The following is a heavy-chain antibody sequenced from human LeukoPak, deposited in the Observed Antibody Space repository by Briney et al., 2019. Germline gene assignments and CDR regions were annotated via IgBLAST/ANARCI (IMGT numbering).Heavy chain of an antibody. D-gene: IGHD3-22*01. J-gene: IGHJ4*02. CDR1: GDSINSLDL. CDR2: MYLSGTT. CDR3: ARVRITMIEGFDY. Sequence: SETLSLTCTVSGDSINSLDLWSWVRQPPGKGLEWIGEMYLSGTTHSNPSVKSRVTISVDTSKNQFSLKLSSVTAADTAVYYCARVRITMIEGFDYWGQGTLVTVSS. V-gene: IGHV4-4*02.